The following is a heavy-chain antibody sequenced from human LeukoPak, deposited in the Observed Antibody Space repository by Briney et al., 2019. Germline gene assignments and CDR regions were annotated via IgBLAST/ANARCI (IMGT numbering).Heavy chain of an antibody. V-gene: IGHV4-34*01. D-gene: IGHD4-17*01. CDR2: INHSGST. CDR3: ASSLRRDY. CDR1: GGSFSGYY. Sequence: PSETLSLTCAVYGGSFSGYYWSWIRQPPGKGLEWIGEINHSGSTNYNPSLKSRVTISVDTSKNQFSLKLSSVTAADTAVYYCASSLRRDYWGQGTLVTVSS. J-gene: IGHJ4*02.